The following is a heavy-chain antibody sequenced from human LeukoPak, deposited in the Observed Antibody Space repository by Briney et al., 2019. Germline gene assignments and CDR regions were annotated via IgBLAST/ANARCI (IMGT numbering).Heavy chain of an antibody. Sequence: GGSLRLSCAASGFTFSGYDMHWIRQPPGKGLEWVAAVGYGGDTYYPASVEGRFTVSRENAKNSLYLQMNTLRAGDTAVYYCARYGGGATADWYFDLWGRGTPVTVSS. CDR3: ARYGGGATADWYFDL. V-gene: IGHV3-13*01. CDR1: GFTFSGYD. J-gene: IGHJ2*01. D-gene: IGHD5-12*01. CDR2: VGYGGDT.